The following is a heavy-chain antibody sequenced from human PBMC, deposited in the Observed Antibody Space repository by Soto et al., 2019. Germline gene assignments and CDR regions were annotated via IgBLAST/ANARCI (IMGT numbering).Heavy chain of an antibody. CDR2: ISGSGGST. J-gene: IGHJ4*02. V-gene: IGHV3-23*01. Sequence: EVQLLESGGGLVQPGGSLRLSCAASGFTFSSYAMSWVRQAPGKGLEWVSAISGSGGSTYYADSVKGRFTISRDNSKNTRYLQMNSLRAEDTAVYYCAKPYFDWLLYDYWGQGTLVTVSS. CDR3: AKPYFDWLLYDY. CDR1: GFTFSSYA. D-gene: IGHD3-9*01.